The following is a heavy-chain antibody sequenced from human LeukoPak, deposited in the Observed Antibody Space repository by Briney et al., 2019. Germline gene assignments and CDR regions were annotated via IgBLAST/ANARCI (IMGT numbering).Heavy chain of an antibody. CDR2: ISYDGSNK. V-gene: IGHV3-30-3*01. Sequence: PGGSLRLSCAASGFTFSSYAMHWVRQAPGKGLEWVAVISYDGSNKYYADSVKGRFTISRDNSKNTLYLQMNSLRAEDTAVYYCARDGTYYYDSSDPWFDYWGQGTLVTVSS. J-gene: IGHJ4*02. D-gene: IGHD3-22*01. CDR1: GFTFSSYA. CDR3: ARDGTYYYDSSDPWFDY.